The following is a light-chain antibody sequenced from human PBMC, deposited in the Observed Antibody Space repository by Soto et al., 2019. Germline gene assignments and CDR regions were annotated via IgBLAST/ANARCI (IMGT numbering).Light chain of an antibody. J-gene: IGKJ5*01. Sequence: EIVMTQSPATLSVSPGETAILSCGASESISIKLGWYQQRPGQAPRLLIYGASIRATGFPTRFSGSGSGTEFTLTISSLQSEDSAVYYCQQYNKWFSISFGQGTRLEIK. CDR3: QQYNKWFSIS. CDR2: GAS. CDR1: ESISIK. V-gene: IGKV3-15*01.